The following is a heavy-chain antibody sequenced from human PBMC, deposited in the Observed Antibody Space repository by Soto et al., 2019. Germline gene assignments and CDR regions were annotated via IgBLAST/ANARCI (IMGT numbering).Heavy chain of an antibody. D-gene: IGHD2-2*01. J-gene: IGHJ6*02. Sequence: GGSLRLSCAASGFTFSSYGMHWVRQAPGKGLEWVAVISYDGSNKYYADSVKGRFTISRDNSKNTLYLQMNSLRAEDTAVYYCAKELGYCSSTSCYAYYYYYGTDVRGQGTTVTDSS. CDR1: GFTFSSYG. CDR3: AKELGYCSSTSCYAYYYYYGTDV. V-gene: IGHV3-30*18. CDR2: ISYDGSNK.